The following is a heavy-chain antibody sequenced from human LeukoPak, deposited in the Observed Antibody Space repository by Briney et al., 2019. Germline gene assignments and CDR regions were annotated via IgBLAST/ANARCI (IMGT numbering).Heavy chain of an antibody. CDR1: GFTFSSYW. V-gene: IGHV3-74*01. Sequence: GGSLRLSCAASGFTFSSYWMHWVRQAPGKGLVWVSRINSGGSSTSYADSVKGRFTISRDNAKNTLYLQMNSLRAEDTAVYYCAREVVVPAAQNWFDPWGQGTLVTVSS. CDR3: AREVVVPAAQNWFDP. D-gene: IGHD2-2*01. J-gene: IGHJ5*02. CDR2: INSGGSST.